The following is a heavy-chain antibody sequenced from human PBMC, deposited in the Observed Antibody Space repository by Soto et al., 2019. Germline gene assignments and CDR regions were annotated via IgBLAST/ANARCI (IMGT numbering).Heavy chain of an antibody. CDR3: VTHRNRGYCYALDV. V-gene: IGHV4-31*03. CDR1: GGSISSGGYH. Sequence: QVQLQESGPGLVKPSQTLSLTCTVSGGSISSGGYHWSWIRQHPGKGLEWIGYTYYSGSAYYNPSLKSRVPISVDTSRNQFSLNLSSVIAADTAVYYCVTHRNRGYCYALDVWGQGTTVTVSS. J-gene: IGHJ6*02. CDR2: TYYSGSA. D-gene: IGHD2-2*03.